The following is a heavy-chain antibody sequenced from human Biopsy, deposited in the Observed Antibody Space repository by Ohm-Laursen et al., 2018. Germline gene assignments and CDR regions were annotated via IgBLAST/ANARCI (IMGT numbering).Heavy chain of an antibody. CDR3: ARDRMTDVFGGPTRTDVFDS. Sequence: ASVKVSCKASGYTFNDYYIHWVRQSPGQGLEWMGWVNPNSGATNSAEKFRGRVTLTRDTSISAVYIGLRRLKSDDAAVYFCARDRMTDVFGGPTRTDVFDSWGQGTPVTVSS. D-gene: IGHD3-10*01. CDR1: GYTFNDYY. J-gene: IGHJ4*02. V-gene: IGHV1-2*02. CDR2: VNPNSGAT.